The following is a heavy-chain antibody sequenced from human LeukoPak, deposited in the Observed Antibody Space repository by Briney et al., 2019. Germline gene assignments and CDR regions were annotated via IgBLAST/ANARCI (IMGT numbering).Heavy chain of an antibody. J-gene: IGHJ6*02. Sequence: GESLKISCQGSGYSFTSYWIGWVRQMPGKGLEWMGIIYPGDSDTRYSPSFQGQVTISADKSISTAYLQWSSLKASDTAMYYCARLGMAAKTYYYYYGMDVWGQGTTVTVSS. CDR1: GYSFTSYW. V-gene: IGHV5-51*01. CDR2: IYPGDSDT. D-gene: IGHD1-14*01. CDR3: ARLGMAAKTYYYYYGMDV.